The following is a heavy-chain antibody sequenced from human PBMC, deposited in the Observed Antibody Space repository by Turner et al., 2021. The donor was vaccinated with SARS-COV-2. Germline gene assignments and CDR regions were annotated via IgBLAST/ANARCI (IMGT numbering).Heavy chain of an antibody. CDR1: GFNFGDYA. CDR3: AKGDHPYGDYITPFDH. V-gene: IGHV3-23*01. CDR2: MTGRADKT. Sequence: EVQLLESGGGLVQPGESLRLSCSGAGFNFGDYAMTWVRQAPGRGLHWVSSMTGRADKTYYADSLKGRFTVSRDNSKSTLYLQVNSLRAEDTAVYYCAKGDHPYGDYITPFDHWGQGTLVTVSS. J-gene: IGHJ4*02. D-gene: IGHD4-17*01.